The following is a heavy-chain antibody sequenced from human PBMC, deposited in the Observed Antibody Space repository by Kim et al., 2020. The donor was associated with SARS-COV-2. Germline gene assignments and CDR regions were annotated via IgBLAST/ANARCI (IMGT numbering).Heavy chain of an antibody. CDR3: ARPGAYSGIHYDSKGGKHAFDI. Sequence: GGSLRLSCAASGFTFSSYGMHWVRQAPGKGLEWVAVISYDGSNKYYADSVKGRFTISRDNSKNTLYLQMNSLRAEDTAVYYCARPGAYSGIHYDSKGGKHAFDIWGQGTMVTVSS. J-gene: IGHJ3*02. CDR1: GFTFSSYG. V-gene: IGHV3-33*05. D-gene: IGHD3-22*01. CDR2: ISYDGSNK.